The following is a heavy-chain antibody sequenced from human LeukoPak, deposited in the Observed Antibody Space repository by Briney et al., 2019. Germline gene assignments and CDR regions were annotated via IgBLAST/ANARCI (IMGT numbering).Heavy chain of an antibody. CDR1: GFTLSSYW. Sequence: GGSLRLSCAASGFTLSSYWMSWVRQAPGKGLEWVANIKQDGSEKHYVDSVKGRFTISRDNAKNSLYLQMNSLRAEDTAVYYCARAVTMIPHYFDYWGQGTLVTVSS. V-gene: IGHV3-7*01. J-gene: IGHJ4*02. CDR2: IKQDGSEK. D-gene: IGHD3-22*01. CDR3: ARAVTMIPHYFDY.